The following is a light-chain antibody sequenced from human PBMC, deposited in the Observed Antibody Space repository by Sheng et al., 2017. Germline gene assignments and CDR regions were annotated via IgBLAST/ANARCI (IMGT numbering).Light chain of an antibody. V-gene: IGLV2-14*03. CDR2: DVT. Sequence: QSALTQPASVSGSPGQSITISCTGTSDDVGNFNFVSWYQQHPGEAPKLIIFDVTNRPSGVSNRFSGSKSGNTASLTISGLQAEDEADYYCCSYTSTITYVFGSGTKATVL. CDR1: SDDVGNFNF. CDR3: CSYTSTITYV. J-gene: IGLJ1*01.